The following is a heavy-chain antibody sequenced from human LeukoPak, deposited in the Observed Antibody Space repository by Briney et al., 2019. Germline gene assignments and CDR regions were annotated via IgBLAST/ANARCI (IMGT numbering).Heavy chain of an antibody. CDR3: ARNDYGVEWVYYYYGMDV. D-gene: IGHD4-17*01. CDR2: INPSGGST. CDR1: GYTFTSYY. V-gene: IGHV1-46*01. Sequence: ASVTVSCKASGYTFTSYYMHWVRQAPGQGLEWMGIINPSGGSTSYAQKFQGRVTMTRDTSTSTVYMELSSLRSEDTAVYYCARNDYGVEWVYYYYGMDVWGQGTTVAVSS. J-gene: IGHJ6*02.